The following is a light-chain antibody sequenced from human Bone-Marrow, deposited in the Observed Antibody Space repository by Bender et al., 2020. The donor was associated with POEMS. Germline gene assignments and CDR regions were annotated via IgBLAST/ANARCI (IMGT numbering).Light chain of an antibody. Sequence: QSALTQPASVSGSPGQSITISCTGTSSDVVSYNLVSWYQQHPGKAPKLMIYEGSKRPSGVSNRFSGSKSGNTASLTISGLQAEYEADYYCCSYAGSSTLVFGGGTKLTVL. V-gene: IGLV2-23*01. CDR3: CSYAGSSTLV. CDR2: EGS. CDR1: SSDVVSYNL. J-gene: IGLJ2*01.